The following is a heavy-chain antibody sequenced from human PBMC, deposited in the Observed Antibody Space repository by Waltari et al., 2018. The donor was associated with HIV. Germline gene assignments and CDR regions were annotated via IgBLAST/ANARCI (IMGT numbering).Heavy chain of an antibody. CDR1: GFSFRRYA. CDR2: ISSGSKYI. Sequence: VQLVESGGALVKPGGSLRLSCEVSGFSFRRYAMNWVRQAPGRGLQWLSYISSGSKYIYYEHSLKGRFTMSRDNAKSSVFLQMDNLRDGGTATYYCAATVTTRGTFDYWGQGTVVAV. D-gene: IGHD4-17*01. J-gene: IGHJ4*02. CDR3: AATVTTRGTFDY. V-gene: IGHV3-21*05.